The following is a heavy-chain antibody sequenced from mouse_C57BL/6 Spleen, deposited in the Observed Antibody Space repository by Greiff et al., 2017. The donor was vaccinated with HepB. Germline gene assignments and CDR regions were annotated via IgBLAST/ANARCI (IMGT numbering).Heavy chain of an antibody. J-gene: IGHJ2*01. CDR1: GFTFSSYA. Sequence: EVQRVESGGGLVKPGGSLKLSCAASGFTFSSYAMSWVRQTPEKRLEWVATISDGGSYTYYPDNVKGRFTISRDNAKNNLYLQMSHLKSEDTAMYYCARDSYYGSTPYYFDYWGQGTTLPVSS. CDR3: ARDSYYGSTPYYFDY. D-gene: IGHD1-1*01. CDR2: ISDGGSYT. V-gene: IGHV5-4*01.